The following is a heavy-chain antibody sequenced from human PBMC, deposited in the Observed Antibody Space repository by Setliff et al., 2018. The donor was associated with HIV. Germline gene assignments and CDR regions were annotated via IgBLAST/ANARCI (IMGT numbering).Heavy chain of an antibody. V-gene: IGHV1-8*01. CDR2: MNPNSGNT. J-gene: IGHJ6*03. CDR1: GHTSTTDD. Sequence: ASVKVSCKASGHTSTTDDINWVRQATGQGLEWMGWMNPNSGNTGYAQKFKGSFTMTRNTSMSTAYMELISLTYEDTAVYYCARGTYHYDRRGFGEYFYFTDVWGKGTTVTVSS. D-gene: IGHD3-22*01. CDR3: ARGTYHYDRRGFGEYFYFTDV.